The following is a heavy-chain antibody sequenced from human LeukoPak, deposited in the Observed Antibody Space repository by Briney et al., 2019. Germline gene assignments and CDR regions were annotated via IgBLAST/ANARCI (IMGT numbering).Heavy chain of an antibody. D-gene: IGHD5-18*01. Sequence: PGGSLRLSCAASGFTFSSYSMNWVRQAPGKGLEWVSYISSSSSTIYYADSVKGRFTISRDNAKNSLYLQMNSLRAEDTAVYYCARDTHDRILDYWGQGTLVTVSS. V-gene: IGHV3-48*01. CDR3: ARDTHDRILDY. CDR1: GFTFSSYS. CDR2: ISSSSSTI. J-gene: IGHJ4*02.